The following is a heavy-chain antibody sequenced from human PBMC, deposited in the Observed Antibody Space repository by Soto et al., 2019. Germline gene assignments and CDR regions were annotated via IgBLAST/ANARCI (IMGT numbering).Heavy chain of an antibody. CDR1: GFTFSSYS. V-gene: IGHV3-48*02. J-gene: IGHJ5*02. CDR2: ISSSSSTI. D-gene: IGHD3-22*01. CDR3: AREWDSSGYYSPGHNWFYP. Sequence: EVQLVESGGGLVQPGGSLRLSCAASGFTFSSYSMNWVRQAPGKGLELVSYISSSSSTIYYADSVKGRFTISRDNAKNSLYLQMNRLRHEDTAVYYCAREWDSSGYYSPGHNWFYPWGQGTLVTVSS.